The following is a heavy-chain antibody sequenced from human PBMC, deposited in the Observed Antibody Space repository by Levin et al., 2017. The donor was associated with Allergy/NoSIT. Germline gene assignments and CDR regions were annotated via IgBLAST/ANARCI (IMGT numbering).Heavy chain of an antibody. V-gene: IGHV4-59*01. CDR2: IYYSGST. CDR1: GGSISSYY. D-gene: IGHD3-10*01. J-gene: IGHJ4*02. Sequence: GSLRLSCTVSGGSISSYYWSWIRQPPGKGLEWIGYIYYSGSTNYNPSLKSRVTISVDTSKNQFSLKLSSVTAADTAVYYCARARRSPSYYGSGSQVDYWGQGTLVTVSS. CDR3: ARARRSPSYYGSGSQVDY.